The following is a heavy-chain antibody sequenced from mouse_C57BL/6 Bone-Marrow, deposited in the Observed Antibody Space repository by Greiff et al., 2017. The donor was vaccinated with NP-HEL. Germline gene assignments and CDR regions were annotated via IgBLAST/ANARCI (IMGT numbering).Heavy chain of an antibody. J-gene: IGHJ4*01. V-gene: IGHV2-2*01. CDR1: GFSLTSYG. CDR2: IWSGGST. D-gene: IGHD2-4*01. Sequence: QVQLQQSGPGLVQPSPSLSITCTVSGFSLTSYGVHWVRQSPGKGLEWLGVIWSGGSTDYNAAFISSLSISKDNSKSQVFFKMNSRQADDTAIYYCARKGLRDGDYYAMDYWGQGTSVTVSS. CDR3: ARKGLRDGDYYAMDY.